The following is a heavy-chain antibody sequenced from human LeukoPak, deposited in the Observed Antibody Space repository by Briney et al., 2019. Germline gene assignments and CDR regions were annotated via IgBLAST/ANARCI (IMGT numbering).Heavy chain of an antibody. V-gene: IGHV1-2*02. D-gene: IGHD5-18*01. CDR1: GYTFTDYY. Sequence: ASVKVSCKTSGYTFTDYYIHWVRQAPGHGLEWMGWVNPHTGGTNFAPGFRGRVTMTRDMSTSTVYMELSSLRSEDTAVYYCARESGGRYSYGPYTLDYWGQGTLVTVSS. J-gene: IGHJ4*02. CDR2: VNPHTGGT. CDR3: ARESGGRYSYGPYTLDY.